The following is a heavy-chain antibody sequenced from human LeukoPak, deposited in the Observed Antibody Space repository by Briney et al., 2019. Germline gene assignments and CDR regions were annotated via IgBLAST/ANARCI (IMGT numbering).Heavy chain of an antibody. Sequence: PGGSLRLSCAASGFTFSSYSMNWVRQAPGKGLEWVSAISGSGGSTYYADSVKGRFTISRDNSKNTLYLQMNSLRAEDTAVYYCARDIVVVPALLDDAFDIWGQGTMVTVSS. D-gene: IGHD2-2*01. CDR2: ISGSGGST. CDR1: GFTFSSYS. V-gene: IGHV3-23*01. CDR3: ARDIVVVPALLDDAFDI. J-gene: IGHJ3*02.